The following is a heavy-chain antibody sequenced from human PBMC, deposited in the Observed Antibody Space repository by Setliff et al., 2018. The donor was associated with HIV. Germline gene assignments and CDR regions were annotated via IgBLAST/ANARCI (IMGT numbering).Heavy chain of an antibody. J-gene: IGHJ3*02. CDR2: INHSGTT. CDR1: GGSFSDYY. D-gene: IGHD3-3*02. V-gene: IGHV4-34*01. Sequence: SETLSLTCTVSGGSFSDYYWSWIRQPPGKGLEWIGEINHSGTTNSNPSLKSRVTISVDTSKNQFSLKLSSVTAADTAIYYCARGDQLGLDIWGQGTKVTVSS. CDR3: ARGDQLGLDI.